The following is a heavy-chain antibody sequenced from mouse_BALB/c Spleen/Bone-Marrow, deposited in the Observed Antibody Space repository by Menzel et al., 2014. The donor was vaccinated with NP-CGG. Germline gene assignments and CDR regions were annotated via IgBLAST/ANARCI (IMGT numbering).Heavy chain of an antibody. Sequence: VQLQQSGGGLVQPGGSLKLSCAASEFDFSRYWMSWVRQAPGKGLEWIGEINPDSSTINYTPSRKDKFIISRDNAKNTLYLQMSKVTSEDTALYYCARLSYYGRFAFWGQGTLVTVSA. CDR2: INPDSSTI. CDR1: EFDFSRYW. J-gene: IGHJ3*01. D-gene: IGHD1-1*01. V-gene: IGHV4-1*02. CDR3: ARLSYYGRFAF.